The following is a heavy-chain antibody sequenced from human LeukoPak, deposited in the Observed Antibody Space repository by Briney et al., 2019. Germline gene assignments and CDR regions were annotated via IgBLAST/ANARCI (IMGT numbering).Heavy chain of an antibody. Sequence: GASVKVSCKASGYTFTSYGFTWVRQAPGQGLEWMGWISAYNGNTNYAQKLQGRVTMITDTSTSTAYMELRSLRSDDTAVYYCARSDSSGRYGGYYYYYMDVWGKGTTVTVSS. CDR1: GYTFTSYG. CDR3: ARSDSSGRYGGYYYYYMDV. CDR2: ISAYNGNT. D-gene: IGHD6-19*01. V-gene: IGHV1-18*01. J-gene: IGHJ6*03.